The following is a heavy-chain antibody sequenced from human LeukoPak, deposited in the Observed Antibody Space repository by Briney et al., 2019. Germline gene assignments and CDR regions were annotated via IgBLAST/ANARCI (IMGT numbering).Heavy chain of an antibody. CDR2: IKEDGSEQ. CDR1: GFTFSIYW. J-gene: IGHJ4*02. V-gene: IGHV3-7*01. CDR3: ARGGSGYDS. Sequence: GGSLRLSCAASGFTFSIYWMTWVRQAPGKGLEWVANIKEDGSEQYYADSVKGRFTISRDNAKKSLYLQMNSQRAEDTAVYYCARGGSGYDSWGQGALVTVSS. D-gene: IGHD3-3*01.